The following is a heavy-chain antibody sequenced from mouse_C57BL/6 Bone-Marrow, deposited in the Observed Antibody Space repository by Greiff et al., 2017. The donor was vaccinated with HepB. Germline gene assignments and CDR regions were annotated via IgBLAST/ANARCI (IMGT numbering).Heavy chain of an antibody. CDR3: ARPYYGSSYYYAMDY. CDR1: GYTFTSYW. V-gene: IGHV1-55*01. J-gene: IGHJ4*01. Sequence: QVQLQQPGAELVKPGASVKMSCKASGYTFTSYWITWVKQRPGQGLEWIGDIYPGSGSTNYNEKFKSKATLTVDTSSSTAYMQLSSLTSEDSAVYYCARPYYGSSYYYAMDYWGQGTSVTVSS. CDR2: IYPGSGST. D-gene: IGHD1-1*01.